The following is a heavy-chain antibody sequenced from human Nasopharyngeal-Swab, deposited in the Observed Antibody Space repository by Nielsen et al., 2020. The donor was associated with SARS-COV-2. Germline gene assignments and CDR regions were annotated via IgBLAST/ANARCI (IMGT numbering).Heavy chain of an antibody. V-gene: IGHV3-23*01. Sequence: GGSLRLSCAASGFTFNNYAMNWVRQAPGKGLEWVSALSGSGGTTSYADPVKGRFTISRDNLKNTLYPQMNSLTAEDTAIYYCAKGSYYGSGTYKDYFVYGGQGTLVTVSS. CDR3: AKGSYYGSGTYKDYFVY. CDR2: LSGSGGTT. D-gene: IGHD3-10*01. J-gene: IGHJ4*02. CDR1: GFTFNNYA.